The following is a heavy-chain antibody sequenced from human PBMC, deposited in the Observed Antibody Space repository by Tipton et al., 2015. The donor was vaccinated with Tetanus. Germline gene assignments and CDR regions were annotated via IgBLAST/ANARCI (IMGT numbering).Heavy chain of an antibody. Sequence: QLVQSGGGLVQPGGSLRLSCAASGFTFSSYAMSWVRQAPGKGLVWVSAISADGDSTFYTDSVRGRFTISRGNSKNTLYLQLNSLSADDSAVFYCVRYASGAQPPFDHWGQGTLVTDSS. CDR3: VRYASGAQPPFDH. V-gene: IGHV3-23*04. CDR2: ISADGDST. D-gene: IGHD3-10*01. J-gene: IGHJ4*02. CDR1: GFTFSSYA.